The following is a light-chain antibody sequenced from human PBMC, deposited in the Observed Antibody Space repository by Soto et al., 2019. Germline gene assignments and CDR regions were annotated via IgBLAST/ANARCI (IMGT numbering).Light chain of an antibody. CDR1: SSNIGSNT. J-gene: IGLJ1*01. CDR3: AAWDDSLNGYV. V-gene: IGLV1-44*01. CDR2: SNN. Sequence: QSVLTQPPSASGTPGQRVTISCSGSSSNIGSNTVNWYQQLPGTAPKLLIYSNNQRPSGVPDRFSGSKSGTSASLALSGLQSEDEADYYXAAWDDSLNGYVFGTGTKVXVL.